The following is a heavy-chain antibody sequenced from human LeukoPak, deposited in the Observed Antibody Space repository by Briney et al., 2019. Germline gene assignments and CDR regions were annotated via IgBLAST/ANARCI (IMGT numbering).Heavy chain of an antibody. CDR1: GCTFSSYA. D-gene: IGHD2-2*02. J-gene: IGHJ4*02. V-gene: IGHV3-23*01. CDR3: AKIPDGDY. Sequence: GGSLRLSCAASGCTFSSYAMSWVRQAPGKGVGWVSPISGSGCSTYYAASVTGRFTISRYNSKNTLYLQMNSLRAEDTAVYYCAKIPDGDYWGQGTLFPVPS. CDR2: ISGSGCST.